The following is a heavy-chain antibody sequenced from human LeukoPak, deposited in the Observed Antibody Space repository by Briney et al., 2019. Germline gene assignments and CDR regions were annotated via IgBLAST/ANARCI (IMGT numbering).Heavy chain of an antibody. CDR3: ATAPFPPGEWQQLSY. CDR1: GYTFTGYY. V-gene: IGHV1-2*02. J-gene: IGHJ4*02. CDR2: INPNSGGT. Sequence: ASVKVSCKASGYTFTGYYMHWVRQAPGQGLEWMGWINPNSGGTNYAQKFQGRVTMTRDTSISTAYMELSRLRSDDTAVYYCATAPFPPGEWQQLSYWGQGTLVTVSS. D-gene: IGHD6-13*01.